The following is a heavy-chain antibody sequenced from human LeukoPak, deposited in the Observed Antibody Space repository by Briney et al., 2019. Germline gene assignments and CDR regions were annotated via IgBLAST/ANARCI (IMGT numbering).Heavy chain of an antibody. CDR1: GYSISSGYY. J-gene: IGHJ2*01. Sequence: SETLSLTCAVSGYSISSGYYWGWIRQPPGKGLVWIGSIYDRGSTYYNPSLKSRVTISVDTSKNQFSLKLSSVTAADTAVYYCARVGYCSGGSCYLSYWYFDLWGRGTLVTVSS. V-gene: IGHV4-38-2*01. D-gene: IGHD2-15*01. CDR2: IYDRGST. CDR3: ARVGYCSGGSCYLSYWYFDL.